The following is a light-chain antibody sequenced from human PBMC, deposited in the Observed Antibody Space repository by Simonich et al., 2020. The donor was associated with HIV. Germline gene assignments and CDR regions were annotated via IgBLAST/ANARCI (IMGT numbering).Light chain of an antibody. V-gene: IGKV4-1*01. CDR3: QQYYSTPLIT. Sequence: DIVMTQSPDSLAVSLGERAPINCKSSQSVLYSSNNKNYLTCYQQKPGQPPKLLIYWASTRESGVPDRISGSGSGTDFTLTISSLQAEDVAVYYCQQYYSTPLITFGQGTRLEIK. CDR1: QSVLYSSNNKNY. J-gene: IGKJ5*01. CDR2: WAS.